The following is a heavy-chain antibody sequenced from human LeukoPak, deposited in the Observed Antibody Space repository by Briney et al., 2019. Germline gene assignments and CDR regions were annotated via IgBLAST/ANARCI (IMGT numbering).Heavy chain of an antibody. Sequence: GGSLRLSCAASGFTFSTHSMTWVRQAPGKGLEWVSAISGSGGTKNYADSVKGRFTISRDNPKNTLYLQMNSLRAEDTAVYHSTAYDFWSGFDSWGQGTLVTVSS. CDR3: TAYDFWSGFDS. CDR1: GFTFSTHS. V-gene: IGHV3-23*01. CDR2: ISGSGGTK. D-gene: IGHD3-3*01. J-gene: IGHJ4*02.